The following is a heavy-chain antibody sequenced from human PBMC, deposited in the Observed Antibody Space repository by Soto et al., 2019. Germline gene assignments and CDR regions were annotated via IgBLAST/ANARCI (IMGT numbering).Heavy chain of an antibody. CDR3: ARDGPFPSGPGAPFCNY. D-gene: IGHD3-10*01. CDR1: GFTFSSYG. CDR2: IWYDGSNK. V-gene: IGHV3-33*01. Sequence: GGSLRLSCAASGFTFSSYGMHWVRQAPGKGLEWVAVIWYDGSNKYYADSVKGRFTISRDNSKNTLYLQMNSLRAEDTAVYYCARDGPFPSGPGAPFCNYWGQGTLVTVSS. J-gene: IGHJ4*02.